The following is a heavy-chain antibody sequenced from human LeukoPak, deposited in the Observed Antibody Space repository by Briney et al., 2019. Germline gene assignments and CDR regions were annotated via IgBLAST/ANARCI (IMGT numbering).Heavy chain of an antibody. CDR1: GGSISSSSYY. Sequence: SETLSLTCTVSGGSISSSSYYWGWIRQPPGKGLEWIGSIYYSGSTYYNPSLKSRVTISVDTSKNQFSLKLSSVTAADTALYYCAKHYMGSSYNHGLDCWGQGTLVTVSS. V-gene: IGHV4-39*01. D-gene: IGHD3-10*01. CDR3: AKHYMGSSYNHGLDC. J-gene: IGHJ4*02. CDR2: IYYSGST.